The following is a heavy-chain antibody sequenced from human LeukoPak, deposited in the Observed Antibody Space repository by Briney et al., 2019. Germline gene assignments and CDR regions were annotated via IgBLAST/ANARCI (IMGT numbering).Heavy chain of an antibody. J-gene: IGHJ4*02. CDR1: GFTFSSYA. Sequence: WGSLRRSCAASGFTFSSYARNWVRQAPGKGLEWVSGITGGGGGTYYASSVKGRFTISRDNSKSTPYLQMNSLRAEDTAVYYCAKGGGYSYVYVAYWGQGTLVTVSS. D-gene: IGHD5-18*01. CDR2: ITGGGGGT. V-gene: IGHV3-23*01. CDR3: AKGGGYSYVYVAY.